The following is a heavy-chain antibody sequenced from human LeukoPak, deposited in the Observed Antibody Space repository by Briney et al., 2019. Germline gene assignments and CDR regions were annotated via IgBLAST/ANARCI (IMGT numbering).Heavy chain of an antibody. V-gene: IGHV3-74*01. CDR1: GYSFTSYW. CDR3: ARILVVAGYGAFDF. D-gene: IGHD6-19*01. J-gene: IGHJ3*01. Sequence: GGSLKLSCKASGYSFTSYWMGWVRQVPGKGLVWISRIYTDGCDTIYADSVKGRFTISTDNAKSTLYLQMNSLRAEDTAVYYCARILVVAGYGAFDFWGQGTMVTVSS. CDR2: IYTDGCDT.